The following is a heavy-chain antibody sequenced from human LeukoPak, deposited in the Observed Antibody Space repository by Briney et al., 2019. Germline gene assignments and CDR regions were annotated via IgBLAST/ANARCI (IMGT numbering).Heavy chain of an antibody. J-gene: IGHJ6*03. CDR2: IRSKAYGGTT. Sequence: GGSLRLSCTVSGFTLGDYAMSWVRPAPGRGLGWVGFIRSKAYGGTTEYAASVKGRFTISRDDSKSIAYLQMNSLKTEDTAVYYCTRDSVSRQWVDRYYMDVWGKGTTVTISS. CDR1: GFTLGDYA. D-gene: IGHD6-19*01. CDR3: TRDSVSRQWVDRYYMDV. V-gene: IGHV3-49*04.